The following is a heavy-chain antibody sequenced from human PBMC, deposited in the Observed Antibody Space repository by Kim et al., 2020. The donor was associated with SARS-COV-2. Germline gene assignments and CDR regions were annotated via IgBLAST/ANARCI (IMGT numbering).Heavy chain of an antibody. V-gene: IGHV1-2*02. Sequence: YAQKFQARVTMTRDTSISTAYLELSRLGSDDTAVSYCARDSNSLAAQFDYWGQGTLVTVSS. CDR3: ARDSNSLAAQFDY. D-gene: IGHD2-8*01. J-gene: IGHJ4*02.